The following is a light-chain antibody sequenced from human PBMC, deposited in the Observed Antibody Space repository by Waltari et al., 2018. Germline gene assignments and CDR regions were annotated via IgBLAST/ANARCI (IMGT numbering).Light chain of an antibody. CDR1: QDIGNR. CDR3: QQGNSFPIT. CDR2: GTS. J-gene: IGKJ3*01. V-gene: IGKV1-12*01. Sequence: IQMTQPPSPVSASVGDRVPIPCRASQDIGNRLAWYQQKPGKAPNLLIYGTSSLQTGVPSRFSGSGSGTEFTLTISSLQPEDFGTYYCQQGNSFPITFGPGTKVEIK.